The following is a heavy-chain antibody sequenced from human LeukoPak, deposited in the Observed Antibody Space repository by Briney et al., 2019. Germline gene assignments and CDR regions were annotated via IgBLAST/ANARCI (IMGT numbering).Heavy chain of an antibody. V-gene: IGHV4-39*07. CDR3: ARESTSCQYDY. J-gene: IGHJ4*02. CDR1: GGSISSSSHY. CDR2: IYHSGST. D-gene: IGHD2-2*01. Sequence: PSETLSLTCTVSGGSISSSSHYWGWIRQSPGKGLEWIGSIYHSGSTYYNPSLKSRVTISVDTSKNQFSLKLSSVTAADTAVYYCARESTSCQYDYWGQGTLVTVSS.